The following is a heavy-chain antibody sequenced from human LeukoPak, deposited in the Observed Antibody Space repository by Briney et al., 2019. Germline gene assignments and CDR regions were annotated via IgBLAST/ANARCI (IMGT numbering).Heavy chain of an antibody. Sequence: GESLKISCKGSGYSFTSYWISWVRQVPGKGLEWMGRIDPSDSYTNYSPSFQGHVTISADKSISTAYLQWSSLKASDTAMYYCATISEYSSSWPGDYWGQGTLVTVSS. D-gene: IGHD6-13*01. CDR2: IDPSDSYT. J-gene: IGHJ4*02. V-gene: IGHV5-10-1*01. CDR3: ATISEYSSSWPGDY. CDR1: GYSFTSYW.